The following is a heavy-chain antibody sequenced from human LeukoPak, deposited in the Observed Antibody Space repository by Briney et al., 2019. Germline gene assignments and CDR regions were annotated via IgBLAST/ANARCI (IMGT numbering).Heavy chain of an antibody. CDR3: AKNGKYYFDY. V-gene: IGHV3-23*01. CDR1: GFTFSDYA. J-gene: IGHJ4*02. Sequence: QSGGSLRLSCAISGFTFSDYAMSWVRQAPGKGLEWVSVISGTGSAIYYADSVKGRFTISRDNSKNTLYLQMNSLRAEDTAVYYCAKNGKYYFDYWGQGTLLTVSS. CDR2: ISGTGSAI.